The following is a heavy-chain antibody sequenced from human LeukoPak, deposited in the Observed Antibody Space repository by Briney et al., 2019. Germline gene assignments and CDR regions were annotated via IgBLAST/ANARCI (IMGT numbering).Heavy chain of an antibody. J-gene: IGHJ4*02. CDR3: ANQAYSQFDY. Sequence: GGSLRLSCVASGCAFSSYWMSWVRQAPGRGLELVANISPDGSGKYCVDSVKGRFAISRDNAKRSLYLQMNSLRAEDTAVYYCANQAYSQFDYWGQGTLVTVSS. CDR2: ISPDGSGK. V-gene: IGHV3-7*01. CDR1: GCAFSSYW. D-gene: IGHD4-11*01.